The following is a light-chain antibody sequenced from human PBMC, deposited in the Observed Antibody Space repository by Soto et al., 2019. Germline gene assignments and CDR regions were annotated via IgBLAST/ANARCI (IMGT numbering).Light chain of an antibody. J-gene: IGKJ1*01. CDR3: QQSYSTHTWT. V-gene: IGKV1-39*01. CDR2: AAS. CDR1: PSISSY. Sequence: DIQMTQSLSSLSASVGDRVTITSRSSPSISSYLNRYQQKPGKAPKLLIYAASCLQSGVPSRFSSGGSGTEFTPTISSLQPEDFATYYCQQSYSTHTWTFGQGTKVEIK.